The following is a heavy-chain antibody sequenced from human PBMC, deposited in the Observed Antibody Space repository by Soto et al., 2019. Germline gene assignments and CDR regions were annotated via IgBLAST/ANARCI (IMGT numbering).Heavy chain of an antibody. CDR3: ARGRPRSEEPRGYYYYMDV. V-gene: IGHV4-34*01. D-gene: IGHD1-1*01. Sequence: SETLSLSCAVYGGSFSGYYWSWIRQPPGKGLEWIGEINHSGSTNYNPSLKSRVTISVDTPKNQFSLKLSSVTAADTAVYYCARGRPRSEEPRGYYYYMDVWGKGTTVTVAS. J-gene: IGHJ6*03. CDR1: GGSFSGYY. CDR2: INHSGST.